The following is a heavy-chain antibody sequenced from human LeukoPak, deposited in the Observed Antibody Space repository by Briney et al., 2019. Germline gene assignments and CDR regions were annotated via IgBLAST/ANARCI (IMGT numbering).Heavy chain of an antibody. CDR1: GASISTYY. Sequence: SETLSLTCTVSGASISTYYWSWIRQPAGKGLEWMGRMYTSGSTNYNPSLMSRVTMSVDTTKIQLSLKLSSVTAADTAVYFCARDNGGDYWYSDIWGRGTLVTVSS. CDR3: ARDNGGDYWYSDI. D-gene: IGHD2-21*01. J-gene: IGHJ2*01. V-gene: IGHV4-4*07. CDR2: MYTSGST.